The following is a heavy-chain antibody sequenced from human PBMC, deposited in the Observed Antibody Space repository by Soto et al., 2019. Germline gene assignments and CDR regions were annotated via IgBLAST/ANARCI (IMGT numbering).Heavy chain of an antibody. CDR2: ISGSGIDI. Sequence: LRLSCAASGFAFYYYNINWVRQAPWRGLEWVSSISGSGIDIHFTDSVKGRFTISRDNAKTSLYLQMDSLRPEDTAIYYCAREGATNYTDYYFDLWGHGALVTVSS. J-gene: IGHJ4*01. D-gene: IGHD4-4*01. V-gene: IGHV3-21*01. CDR1: GFAFYYYN. CDR3: AREGATNYTDYYFDL.